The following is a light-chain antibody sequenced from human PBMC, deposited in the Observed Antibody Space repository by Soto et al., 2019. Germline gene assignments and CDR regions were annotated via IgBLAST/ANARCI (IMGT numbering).Light chain of an antibody. V-gene: IGKV3-11*01. CDR1: QSVSRY. CDR2: GAS. Sequence: EIVLTQSPGTLSLSPVERATLSCRASQSVSRYLAWFQQRPGQAPRLLIYGASNRATAIPARFSGSGSGTDFTLTISSLEPEDFAVYYCQQRSNWPRTFGQGTRLEIK. CDR3: QQRSNWPRT. J-gene: IGKJ5*01.